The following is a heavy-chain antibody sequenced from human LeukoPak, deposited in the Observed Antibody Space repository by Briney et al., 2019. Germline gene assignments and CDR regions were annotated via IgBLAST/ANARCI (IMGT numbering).Heavy chain of an antibody. CDR3: ATDLVVVAQTPNDY. V-gene: IGHV1-69-2*01. CDR1: GYTFTDYY. Sequence: ASVKISCKVSGYTFTDYYMHWVQQAPGKGREWMGLVDPEDGETIYAEKFQGRVTITADTSTDTAYMELSSLRSEDTAVYYCATDLVVVAQTPNDYWGQGTLVTVSS. J-gene: IGHJ4*02. D-gene: IGHD2-15*01. CDR2: VDPEDGET.